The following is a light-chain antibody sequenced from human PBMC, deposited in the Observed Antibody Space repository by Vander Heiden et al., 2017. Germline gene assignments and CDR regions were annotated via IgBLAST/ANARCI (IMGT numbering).Light chain of an antibody. J-gene: IGLJ1*01. CDR2: NVK. Sequence: HFTLTQPASVFASPGQSITFSSTGPSSDVAVYNFLSCYQQHPGKAPKLMSYNVKNRPSGVSNRFSGSKSGNTAYLTISRLQAEDEADYYCSSYTSSSTYVFGTGTKVTVL. CDR3: SSYTSSSTYV. CDR1: SSDVAVYNF. V-gene: IGLV2-14*03.